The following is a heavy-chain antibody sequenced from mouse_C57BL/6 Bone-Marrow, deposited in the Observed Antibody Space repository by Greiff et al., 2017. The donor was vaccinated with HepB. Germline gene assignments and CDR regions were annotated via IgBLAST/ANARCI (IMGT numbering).Heavy chain of an antibody. D-gene: IGHD2-4*01. CDR3: ARGGLRRFAY. CDR2: IYPGSGST. J-gene: IGHJ3*01. CDR1: GYTFTSYW. Sequence: VQLQQPGAELVKPGASVKMSCKASGYTFTSYWITWVKQRPGQGLEWIGDIYPGSGSTNYNEKFKSKATLTVDTSSSTAYMQLSSLSSEDSTVYYCARGGLRRFAYWGQGTLVTVSA. V-gene: IGHV1-55*01.